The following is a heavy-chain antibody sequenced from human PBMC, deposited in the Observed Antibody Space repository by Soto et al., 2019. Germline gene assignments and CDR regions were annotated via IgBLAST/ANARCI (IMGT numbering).Heavy chain of an antibody. J-gene: IGHJ6*02. CDR2: ISHDGTNK. CDR3: AKESRSSAVTATRVYGMDV. CDR1: GFTFSAYG. D-gene: IGHD2-21*02. V-gene: IGHV3-30*18. Sequence: QVQLVESGGGVVQPGRSLRLSCTPSGFTFSAYGMHCVRQAPGKGLEWGAAISHDGTNKYYGDSVRGRFTISRDNSKNTLYLQMNTLRNEDTAVYYCAKESRSSAVTATRVYGMDVWGQGTPVTVSS.